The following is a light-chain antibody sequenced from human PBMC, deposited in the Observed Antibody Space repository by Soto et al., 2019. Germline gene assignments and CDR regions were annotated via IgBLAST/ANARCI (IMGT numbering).Light chain of an antibody. Sequence: QCDLTHPVSGSGLHLRCLRISSKETSSDVGGYNYVSRYQQHPGKAPKLMIYDVSKRPSGVPDRFSGSKSGNTASLTISGLQAEDEADYYCCSYAGSYTYVFGTGTKVTVL. CDR3: CSYAGSYTYV. J-gene: IGLJ1*01. V-gene: IGLV2-11*01. CDR2: DVS. CDR1: SSDVGGYNY.